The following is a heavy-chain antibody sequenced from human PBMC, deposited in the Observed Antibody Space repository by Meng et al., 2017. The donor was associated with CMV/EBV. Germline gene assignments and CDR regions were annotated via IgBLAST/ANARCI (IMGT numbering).Heavy chain of an antibody. V-gene: IGHV4-59*01. Sequence: SETLSLTCTVSGGSISSYYWSWIRQPPGKGLEWVGYIYYSGSTNYNPSLKSRVTISVDTSKNQLSLKLSPVTAADTAVYYCAGQNVAAAAGTVFDYWGQGTLVTVSS. D-gene: IGHD6-13*01. CDR1: GGSISSYY. CDR2: IYYSGST. CDR3: AGQNVAAAAGTVFDY. J-gene: IGHJ4*02.